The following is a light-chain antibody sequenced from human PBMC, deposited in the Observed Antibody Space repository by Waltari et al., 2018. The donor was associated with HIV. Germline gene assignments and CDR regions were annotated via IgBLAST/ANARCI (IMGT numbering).Light chain of an antibody. CDR2: QNN. CDR1: DLDLKH. Sequence: HPPSVPVSAGQPVTITCSGEDLDLKHFYWYQQRPGQSPVLVMSQNNKRPSGIPERFSGSKSGNTATLTISGTQTLDEATYYCQAWTSPGSIFGGGTILTVL. CDR3: QAWTSPGSI. V-gene: IGLV3-1*01. J-gene: IGLJ2*01.